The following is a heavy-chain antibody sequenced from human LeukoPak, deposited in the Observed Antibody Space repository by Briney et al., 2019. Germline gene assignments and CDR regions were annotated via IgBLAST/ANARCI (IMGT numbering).Heavy chain of an antibody. Sequence: SETLSLTCTVCGGSISSSSYYWGWIRQPPGKGLEWIGSIYYSGSTYYNPSLKSRVTISVDTSKNQFSLKLSSVTAADTAVYYCARGAVEHGNFDYWGQGTLVTVSS. CDR3: ARGAVEHGNFDY. V-gene: IGHV4-39*07. CDR1: GGSISSSSYY. CDR2: IYYSGST. J-gene: IGHJ4*02.